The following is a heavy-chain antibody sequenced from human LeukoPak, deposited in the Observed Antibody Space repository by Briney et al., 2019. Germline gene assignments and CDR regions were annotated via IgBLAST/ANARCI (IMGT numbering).Heavy chain of an antibody. CDR1: GGTFSSYA. CDR3: ARDKDGDFWSGYYGFDY. V-gene: IGHV1-69*04. CDR2: IIPILGIA. J-gene: IGHJ4*02. Sequence: SVKVSCKASGGTFSSYAISWVRQAPGQGLERMGRIIPILGIANYAQKFQGRVTITADKSTSTAYMELSSLRSEDTAVYYCARDKDGDFWSGYYGFDYWGQGTLVTVSS. D-gene: IGHD3-3*01.